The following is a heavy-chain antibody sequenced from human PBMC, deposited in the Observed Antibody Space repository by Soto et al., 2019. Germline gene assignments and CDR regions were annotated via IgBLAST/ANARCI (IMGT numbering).Heavy chain of an antibody. CDR2: IKHSGGT. J-gene: IGHJ5*02. CDR1: GGSFSGYY. CDR3: ARTYYYRSGTYFAWFDP. V-gene: IGHV4-34*01. Sequence: QVRLKQRGAGLLKPSETLSLTCDVYGGSFSGYYWSWIRQSPGKGLEWIGQIKHSGGTNYNPLLTSRVTISVDTPRNQVSLKLSSVTAADTAVYFCARTYYYRSGTYFAWFDPWGQGTLVTVSS. D-gene: IGHD3-10*01.